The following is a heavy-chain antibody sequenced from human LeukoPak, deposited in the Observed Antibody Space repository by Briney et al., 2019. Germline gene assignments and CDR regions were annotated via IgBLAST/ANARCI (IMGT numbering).Heavy chain of an antibody. CDR3: ARGVEPLAASTLAY. CDR2: LYSDGNT. Sequence: QAGGSLSLSCSVSGLPVITLDMMWPRHAREKGLEWVSVLYSDGNTKYADSAQGRFTISRDNSKNTLYLEMNRLSPDDTAVYYCARGVEPLAASTLAYWGQGTPVTVSS. CDR1: GLPVITLD. V-gene: IGHV3-53*01. D-gene: IGHD1-14*01. J-gene: IGHJ4*02.